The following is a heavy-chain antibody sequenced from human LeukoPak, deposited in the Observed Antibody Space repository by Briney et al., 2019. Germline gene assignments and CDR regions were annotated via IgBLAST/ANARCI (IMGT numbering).Heavy chain of an antibody. CDR2: IRWNSGSI. J-gene: IGHJ4*02. Sequence: SLRLSCAGSGVIFNNYAMHWVRQPPGKGLEWVSGIRWNSGSIDYADSVKGRFTISRDNAKNSLYLQMNSLRVEDTAFYYCAKDNRRHYTSGPNPDSLHWGQGALVTVSS. D-gene: IGHD6-19*01. CDR3: AKDNRRHYTSGPNPDSLH. CDR1: GVIFNNYA. V-gene: IGHV3-9*01.